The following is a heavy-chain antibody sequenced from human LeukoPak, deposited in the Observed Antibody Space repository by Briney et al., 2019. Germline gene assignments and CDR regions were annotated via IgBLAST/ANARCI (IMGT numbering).Heavy chain of an antibody. J-gene: IGHJ4*02. D-gene: IGHD3-16*01. V-gene: IGHV7-4-1*02. CDR2: ININTGKP. Sequence: ASVKVSCEASGYLFSSYTMNWVRQAPGQGLEWMGRININTGKPTYAQAFTGRFVFSFDTSVSTAYLQISSLQTEDTAMYYCARAYYDYVWGNLRLGYWGQGTLVTVSP. CDR1: GYLFSSYT. CDR3: ARAYYDYVWGNLRLGY.